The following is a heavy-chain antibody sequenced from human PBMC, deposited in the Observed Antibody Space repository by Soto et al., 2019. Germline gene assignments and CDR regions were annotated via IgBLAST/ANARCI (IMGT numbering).Heavy chain of an antibody. CDR3: ASLFNYYDSSGYAEYYFDH. CDR1: GGSISSSNYY. J-gene: IGHJ4*02. CDR2: IYYSGSA. D-gene: IGHD3-22*01. Sequence: PSETLSLTCTVSGGSISSSNYYWGWIRQPPGKGLEWIGYIYYSGSANYNPSLKGRVTMSVDTSTNQFSLKLSAVTAADTAVYYCASLFNYYDSSGYAEYYFDHWGQGTLVTVSS. V-gene: IGHV4-31*03.